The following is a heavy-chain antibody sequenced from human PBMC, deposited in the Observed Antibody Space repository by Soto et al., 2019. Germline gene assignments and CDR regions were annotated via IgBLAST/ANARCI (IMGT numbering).Heavy chain of an antibody. J-gene: IGHJ4*02. CDR2: IVVGSGNT. V-gene: IGHV1-58*02. CDR3: AAVRGITMVRVVILKLPPPEALGY. D-gene: IGHD3-10*01. CDR1: GYTFTSYY. Sequence: GASVKVSCKASGYTFTSYYMHWVRQAPGQGLEWIGWIVVGSGNTNYAQKFQERVTITRDMSTSTAYMELSSLRSEDTAVYYCAAVRGITMVRVVILKLPPPEALGYWGQGTLVTVSS.